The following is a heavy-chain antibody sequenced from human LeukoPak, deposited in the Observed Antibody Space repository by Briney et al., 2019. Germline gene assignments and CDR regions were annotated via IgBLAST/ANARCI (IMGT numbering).Heavy chain of an antibody. V-gene: IGHV3-48*01. Sequence: GGSLRLSCAASGFTFSTYWMNWVRQAPGKGLEWVSYISSSSSTIYYADSVKGRFTISRDNAKNSLYLQMNSLRAEDTAVYYCARDAEGVGYWGQGTLVTVSS. CDR2: ISSSSSTI. D-gene: IGHD1-26*01. J-gene: IGHJ4*02. CDR1: GFTFSTYW. CDR3: ARDAEGVGY.